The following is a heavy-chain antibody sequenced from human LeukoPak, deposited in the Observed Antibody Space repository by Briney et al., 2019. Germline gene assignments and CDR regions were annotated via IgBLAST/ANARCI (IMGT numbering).Heavy chain of an antibody. CDR1: GXSISSGDYY. D-gene: IGHD3-22*01. J-gene: IGHJ5*02. Sequence: SETLSLTCTVSGXSISSGDYYWSWIRRPPGKGLEWIGYIYYSGSTYYNPSLKSRVTISVDTSKNQFSLKLSSVTAADTAVYYCARDLRDSSGYYPRNWFDPWAREPWSPSPQ. V-gene: IGHV4-30-4*01. CDR2: IYYSGST. CDR3: ARDLRDSSGYYPRNWFDP.